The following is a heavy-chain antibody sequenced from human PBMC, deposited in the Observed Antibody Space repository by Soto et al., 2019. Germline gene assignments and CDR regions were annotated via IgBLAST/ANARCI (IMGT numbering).Heavy chain of an antibody. CDR1: GFTFSNAW. V-gene: IGHV3-15*01. CDR3: TTAPGGTSFIFAPAFDS. J-gene: IGHJ5*01. D-gene: IGHD2-2*01. CDR2: IKSKTEGGTT. Sequence: GGALRLSCAASGFTFSNAWMRWVRQAPGKGLEWVGRIKSKTEGGTTDYAAPVKGRLTISRDDSKNTLYLQMNSLKTEDTAVYYCTTAPGGTSFIFAPAFDSWGQGTLVPVSP.